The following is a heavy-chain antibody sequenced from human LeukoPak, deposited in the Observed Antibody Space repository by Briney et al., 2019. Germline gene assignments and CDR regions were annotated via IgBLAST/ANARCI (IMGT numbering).Heavy chain of an antibody. CDR2: ISGSGGNT. CDR1: GFTFSNYP. D-gene: IGHD4-17*01. CDR3: ARERVTTTSFVY. J-gene: IGHJ4*02. Sequence: GGSLRLSCAASGFTFSNYPMSWVRQAPGKGLEWVSLISGSGGNTYYVDSVKGRFTISRDNSKNTLYLQLNSLRADDTAVYYCARERVTTTSFVYWGKGTLVTVSS. V-gene: IGHV3-23*01.